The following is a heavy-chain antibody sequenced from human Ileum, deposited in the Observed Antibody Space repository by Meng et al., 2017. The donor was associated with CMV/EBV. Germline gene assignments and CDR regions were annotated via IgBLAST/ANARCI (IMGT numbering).Heavy chain of an antibody. CDR3: AREDYGLID. CDR2: IKNRDKGQTT. V-gene: IGHV3-15*07. J-gene: IGHJ4*02. Sequence: SCEGTGFMFSSPWMNWVRQAPGKGLEWVGRIKNRDKGQTTDYAQSVQGRFIISRDDSKNTLFLQMNSLNNEDTAVYFCAREDYGLIDWGQGTLVTAPQ. CDR1: GFMFSSPW. D-gene: IGHD2-8*01.